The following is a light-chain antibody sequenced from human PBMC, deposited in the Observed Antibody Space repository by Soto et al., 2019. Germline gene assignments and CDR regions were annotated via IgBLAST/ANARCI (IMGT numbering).Light chain of an antibody. V-gene: IGKV3-15*01. CDR3: QQQSNWPRA. CDR1: QSVGNN. J-gene: IGKJ1*01. Sequence: EIVMTQSPATLSVSPGERATLSCRASQSVGNNLAWYQQNPGQAPRLLIHGASTRATGIPARFSGSRSGTEFTLTISSLQSEDFAVDYCQQQSNWPRAFGQETKVEMK. CDR2: GAS.